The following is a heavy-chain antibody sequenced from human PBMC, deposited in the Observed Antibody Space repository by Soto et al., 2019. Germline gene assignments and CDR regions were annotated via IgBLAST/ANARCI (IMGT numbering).Heavy chain of an antibody. V-gene: IGHV3-30*18. D-gene: IGHD3-22*01. CDR1: VFSFSRYG. J-gene: IGHJ3*01. CDR3: SKAMIGRYDSAAFDV. CDR2: ISYDESTT. Sequence: LRLSCAASVFSFSRYGIHWVRQAPGKGLEWVAVISYDESTTFYADSVKGRFTISRDNSKNTLFLQMNSLRPEDTAVYYCSKAMIGRYDSAAFDVGGQGTMVTVSS.